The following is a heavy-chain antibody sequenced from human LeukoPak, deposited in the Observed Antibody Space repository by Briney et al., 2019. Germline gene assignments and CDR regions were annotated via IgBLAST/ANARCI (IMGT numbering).Heavy chain of an antibody. V-gene: IGHV1-2*06. CDR1: GYTFTGYY. Sequence: GASVTVSCKASGYTFTGYYKHWVRQAPGQGLEWMGRINPNSGGTNYAQKFQGKVTMTRDTSISTAYMELSRLRSDDTAVYYCARDMGSSSWYDYWGQGTLVTVSS. CDR3: ARDMGSSSWYDY. CDR2: INPNSGGT. D-gene: IGHD6-13*01. J-gene: IGHJ4*02.